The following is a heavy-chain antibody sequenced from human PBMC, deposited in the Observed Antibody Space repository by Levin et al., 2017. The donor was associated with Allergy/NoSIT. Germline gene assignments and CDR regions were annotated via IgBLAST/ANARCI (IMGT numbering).Heavy chain of an antibody. Sequence: QSGGSLRLSCAASGFTFDDYAMHWVRQAPGKGLEWVSGISWNSGSIGYADSVKGRFTISRDNAKNSLYLQMNSLRAEDTALYYCAKDILRLSGSYYYVAFDIWGQGTMVTVSS. V-gene: IGHV3-9*01. J-gene: IGHJ3*02. D-gene: IGHD1-26*01. CDR3: AKDILRLSGSYYYVAFDI. CDR1: GFTFDDYA. CDR2: ISWNSGSI.